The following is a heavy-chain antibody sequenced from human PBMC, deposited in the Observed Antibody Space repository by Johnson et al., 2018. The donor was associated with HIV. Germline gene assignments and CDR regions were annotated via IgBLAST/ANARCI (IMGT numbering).Heavy chain of an antibody. J-gene: IGHJ3*02. CDR3: VKDRGGRFSGSYLSLRVGAFDI. CDR1: GFTFSDYF. Sequence: MLLVESGGGVVRPGGSLRLSCAASGFTFSDYFISWFRQAPGKGLEWVSYYADSVKGRFTISRDNAKNSLYLPMNSLRAEDTAVYYCVKDRGGRFSGSYLSLRVGAFDIWGQGTMVSVPS. D-gene: IGHD1-26*01. V-gene: IGHV3-69-1*02.